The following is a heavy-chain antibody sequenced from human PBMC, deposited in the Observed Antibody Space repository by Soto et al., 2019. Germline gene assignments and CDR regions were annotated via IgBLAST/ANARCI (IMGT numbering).Heavy chain of an antibody. Sequence: EGQLVESGGGLVQPGESLRLSCAASGFTFSSYWMHWVRQVPGKGMVWVSRIDNDGNSPAYADSVKGRFTISRDNAKITVYLQMTSLSAEDTVMYYCVRDRPHNWFDPWGQGTLVTVSS. V-gene: IGHV3-74*01. CDR3: VRDRPHNWFDP. CDR2: IDNDGNSP. J-gene: IGHJ5*02. CDR1: GFTFSSYW.